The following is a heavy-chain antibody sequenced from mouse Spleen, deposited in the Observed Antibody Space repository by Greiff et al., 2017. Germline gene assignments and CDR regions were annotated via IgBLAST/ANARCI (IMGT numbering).Heavy chain of an antibody. V-gene: IGHV1-53*01. CDR3: ARDGGSSYGFAY. CDR2: INPSNGGT. J-gene: IGHJ3*01. D-gene: IGHD1-1*01. Sequence: QVQLQQSGTELVKPGASVKLSCKASGYTFTSYWMHWVKQRPGQGLEWIGNINPSNGGTNYNEKFKSKATLTVDKSSSTAYMQLSSLTSEDSAVYYCARDGGSSYGFAYWGQGTLVTVSA. CDR1: GYTFTSYW.